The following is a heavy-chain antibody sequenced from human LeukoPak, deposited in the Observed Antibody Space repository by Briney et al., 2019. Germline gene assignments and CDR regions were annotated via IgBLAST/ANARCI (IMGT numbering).Heavy chain of an antibody. V-gene: IGHV4-34*01. CDR2: INHSGST. D-gene: IGHD6-13*01. CDR1: GGSFSGYY. Sequence: SETLSLTCAVYGGSFSGYYWSWIRQPPGKGLEWIGEINHSGSTNYNPSLKSRVTTSLDTSKNQFSLKLTSVTAADTAVYYCARDVFLGSSWYVGYWGQGTLVTVSP. J-gene: IGHJ4*02. CDR3: ARDVFLGSSWYVGY.